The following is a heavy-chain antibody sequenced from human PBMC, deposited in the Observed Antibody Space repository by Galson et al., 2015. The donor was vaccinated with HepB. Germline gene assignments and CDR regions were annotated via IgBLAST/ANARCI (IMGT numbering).Heavy chain of an antibody. CDR1: GFTFDDYA. D-gene: IGHD3-22*01. J-gene: IGHJ4*02. V-gene: IGHV3-9*01. CDR2: ISWNSGSI. Sequence: SLRLSCAASGFTFDDYAMHWVRQAPGKGLEWVSGISWNSGSIGYADSVKGRFTISRDNAKNSLYLQMKSLRAEDTAVYYCVRGVGANYHESSGYGLDYWGQGTLVTVSS. CDR3: VRGVGANYHESSGYGLDY.